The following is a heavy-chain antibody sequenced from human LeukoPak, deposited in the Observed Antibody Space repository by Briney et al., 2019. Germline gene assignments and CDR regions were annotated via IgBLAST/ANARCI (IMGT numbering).Heavy chain of an antibody. J-gene: IGHJ4*02. Sequence: PLETLSLTCAVSGDSITSYYWNWVRQPPGKGLEWIGYIHYTGKNYYNPSLKSRITMSVDTSKGQFSLKLSSVTAADTAVYYCARKENVYYYFDYWGQGTLVTVSS. CDR1: GDSITSYY. D-gene: IGHD3-10*01. V-gene: IGHV4-59*01. CDR2: IHYTGKN. CDR3: ARKENVYYYFDY.